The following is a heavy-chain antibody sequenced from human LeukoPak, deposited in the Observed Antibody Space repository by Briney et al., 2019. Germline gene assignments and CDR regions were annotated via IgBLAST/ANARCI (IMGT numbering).Heavy chain of an antibody. CDR2: IYYSGST. CDR3: ARDLVGSGYASRWYYYRDV. CDR1: GGSISSFY. V-gene: IGHV4-4*07. D-gene: IGHD5-12*01. Sequence: SETLSLTCTVSGGSISSFYWSWIRQPAGKGLEWIGRIYYSGSTNYNPSLKSRVIMSVDTSKNQFSLNLTSVTAADTAVYYCARDLVGSGYASRWYYYRDVWGRGTTVTVSS. J-gene: IGHJ6*03.